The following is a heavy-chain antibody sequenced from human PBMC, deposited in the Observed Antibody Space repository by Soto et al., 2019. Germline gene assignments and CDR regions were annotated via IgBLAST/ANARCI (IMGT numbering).Heavy chain of an antibody. D-gene: IGHD2-2*01. J-gene: IGHJ4*02. CDR3: IREASTDDY. CDR1: GFTLSCNR. CDR2: INADGSST. V-gene: IGHV3-74*01. Sequence: EVRLVESGGGLVQPGGSLRLSCAASGFTLSCNRMHWVRQAPGKGLEWVSRINADGSSTSYADSVKGRFTISRDNAKNTLFLQMDSLRAEDTAVYYCIREASTDDYWGQGNLVTVSS.